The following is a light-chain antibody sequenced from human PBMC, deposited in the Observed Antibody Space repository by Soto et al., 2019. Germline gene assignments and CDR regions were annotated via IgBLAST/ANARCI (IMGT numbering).Light chain of an antibody. CDR3: KSYAGSNPYV. V-gene: IGLV2-8*01. Sequence: QSALTQPPSASGSPGQSVTISCTGTKSDIGVYDFVSWYQHHPGKAPRLIIYEVVQRPSGVPDRFSGSKSGNTASLTVSGLQAGDEAGYFCKSYAGSNPYVFGSGTKVTVL. J-gene: IGLJ1*01. CDR2: EVV. CDR1: KSDIGVYDF.